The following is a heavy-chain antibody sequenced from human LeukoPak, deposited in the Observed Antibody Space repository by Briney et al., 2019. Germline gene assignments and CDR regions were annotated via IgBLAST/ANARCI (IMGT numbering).Heavy chain of an antibody. V-gene: IGHV4-34*01. Sequence: SETLSLTCEVYGASLSDYYWTWIRQPPGKGLEWIGEINHSGSTNYNPSLKSRVTISVDTSKNQFSLKLSSVTAADTAVYYCASSRAGRDYYYYMDVWGKGTTVTVSS. J-gene: IGHJ6*03. CDR1: GASLSDYY. CDR2: INHSGST. CDR3: ASSRAGRDYYYYMDV. D-gene: IGHD3-10*01.